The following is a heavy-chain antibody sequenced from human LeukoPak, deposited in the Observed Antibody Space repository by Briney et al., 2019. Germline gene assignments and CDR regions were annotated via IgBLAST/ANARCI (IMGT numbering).Heavy chain of an antibody. V-gene: IGHV3-33*01. CDR3: ARDSSTVTTGAGY. D-gene: IGHD4-17*01. J-gene: IGHJ4*02. Sequence: SGGSLRLSCAASGFTFSSYGMHWVRQAPGKGLEWVAVIWYDGSNKYYADSEKGRFTISRDNSKNTLYLQMNSLRAEDTAVYYCARDSSTVTTGAGYWGQGTPVTVSS. CDR1: GFTFSSYG. CDR2: IWYDGSNK.